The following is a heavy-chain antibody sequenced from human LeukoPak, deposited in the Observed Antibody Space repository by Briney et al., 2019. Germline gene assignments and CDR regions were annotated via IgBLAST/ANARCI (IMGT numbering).Heavy chain of an antibody. Sequence: GGSLRLSCAASGFTLSNYAMSWVRQAPGKGLEWVSSIDGSGDNRYYADSVKGRFTISRDNSGNTLYLQLRGLGAEDTATYYCAKVQMSTGWTFDFWGQGSLVTVSS. CDR1: GFTLSNYA. CDR2: IDGSGDNR. CDR3: AKVQMSTGWTFDF. V-gene: IGHV3-23*01. J-gene: IGHJ4*02. D-gene: IGHD2-2*01.